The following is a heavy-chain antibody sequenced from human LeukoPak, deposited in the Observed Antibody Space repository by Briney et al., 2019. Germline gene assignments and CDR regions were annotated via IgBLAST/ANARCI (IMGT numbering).Heavy chain of an antibody. J-gene: IGHJ4*02. Sequence: PSETLSLTCAVYGGSFSGYYWSWIRQPPGKGLEWIGEINHSGSTNYNPSLKSRVTISVDTSKNQFSLKLSSVTAADTAVYYCARGRGGFGSYYFDYWGQGTLVTVSS. CDR2: INHSGST. V-gene: IGHV4-34*01. CDR3: ARGRGGFGSYYFDY. CDR1: GGSFSGYY. D-gene: IGHD1-26*01.